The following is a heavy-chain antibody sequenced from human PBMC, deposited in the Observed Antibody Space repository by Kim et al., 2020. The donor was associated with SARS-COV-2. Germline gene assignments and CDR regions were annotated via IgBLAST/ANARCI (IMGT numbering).Heavy chain of an antibody. D-gene: IGHD6-13*01. CDR1: GFTFSSYA. V-gene: IGHV3-30-3*01. J-gene: IGHJ4*02. CDR2: ISYDGSNK. CDR3: ARDYRGAAAAPCY. Sequence: GGSLRLSCAASGFTFSSYAMHWVRQAPGKGLEWVAVISYDGSNKYYADSMKGRFTISRDNSKNTLYLQMNSLRAEDTAVYYCARDYRGAAAAPCYWGQGTQVTVSS.